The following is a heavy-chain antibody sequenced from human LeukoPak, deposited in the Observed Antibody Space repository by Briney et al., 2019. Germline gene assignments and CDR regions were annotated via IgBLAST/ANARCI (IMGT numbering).Heavy chain of an antibody. V-gene: IGHV1-69*04. CDR3: ARGYYYDSSGYSFDY. D-gene: IGHD3-22*01. CDR2: IIPILSIA. J-gene: IGHJ4*02. CDR1: GGTFSSYA. Sequence: ASVKVSCKASGGTFSSYAISWVRQAPGQGLEWMGRIIPILSIANYAQKFQGRVTITADKSTSTAYMELSSLRSEDTAVYYCARGYYYDSSGYSFDYWGQGTLVTVSS.